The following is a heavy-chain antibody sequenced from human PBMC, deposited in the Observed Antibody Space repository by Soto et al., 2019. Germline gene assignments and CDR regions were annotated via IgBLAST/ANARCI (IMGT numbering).Heavy chain of an antibody. J-gene: IGHJ4*02. V-gene: IGHV3-21*06. CDR1: GFTFSGYS. D-gene: IGHD6-19*01. CDR2: ISSRSTNI. Sequence: GSLRLSCVGSGFTFSGYSMAWVRQAPGRGLEWVASISSRSTNIDCADSVKGRFTISRDNAKNLVSLQMSSLRGEDTALYYCAKFTEPGYSSIWYYFEYWGQGTPVTVSS. CDR3: AKFTEPGYSSIWYYFEY.